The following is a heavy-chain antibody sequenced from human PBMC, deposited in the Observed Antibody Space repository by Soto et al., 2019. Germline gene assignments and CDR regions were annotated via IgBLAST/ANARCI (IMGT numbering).Heavy chain of an antibody. V-gene: IGHV3-33*01. D-gene: IGHD2-15*01. CDR2: IWYDGSNK. CDR1: GFTFSSYG. J-gene: IGHJ3*02. Sequence: GGSLRLSCAASGFTFSSYGMHWVRQAPGKGLEWVAVIWYDGSNKYYADSVKGRFTISRDNTKNTLYLQMNSLRAEDTAVYYCARDSADIVVVAASDAFDIWGQGTMVSVSS. CDR3: ARDSADIVVVAASDAFDI.